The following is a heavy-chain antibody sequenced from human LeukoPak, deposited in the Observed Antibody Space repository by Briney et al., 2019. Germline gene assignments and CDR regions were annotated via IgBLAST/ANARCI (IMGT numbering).Heavy chain of an antibody. CDR2: IYYSGST. CDR1: GGSISSYY. Sequence: KTSETLSLTCTVSGGSISSYYWSWIRQPPGKGLEWIGYIYYSGSTNYNPSLKSRVTISVDKSKSQFSLKLSSVTAADTAVYYCASYGSGSYYTTQDAFDIWGQGTMVTVSS. J-gene: IGHJ3*02. D-gene: IGHD3-10*01. CDR3: ASYGSGSYYTTQDAFDI. V-gene: IGHV4-59*12.